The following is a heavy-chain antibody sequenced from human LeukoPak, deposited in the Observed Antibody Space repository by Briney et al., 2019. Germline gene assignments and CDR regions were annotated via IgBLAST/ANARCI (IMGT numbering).Heavy chain of an antibody. CDR2: IYTSGST. V-gene: IGHV4-61*02. CDR1: GGSISSGNYY. J-gene: IGHJ3*02. Sequence: PSQTLSLTCTVSGGSISSGNYYWSWIRQPAGKGLEWIGRIYTSGSTNYNPSLKSLVTISVDTSKNQFSLRLSSVTAADTAVYYCAREFWNYRSGSLQAFDIWGQGTMVTVSS. CDR3: AREFWNYRSGSLQAFDI. D-gene: IGHD3-10*01.